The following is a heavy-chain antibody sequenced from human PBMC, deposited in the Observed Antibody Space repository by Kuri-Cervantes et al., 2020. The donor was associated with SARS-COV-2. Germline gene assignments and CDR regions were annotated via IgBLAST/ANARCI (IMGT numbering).Heavy chain of an antibody. J-gene: IGHJ4*02. CDR3: ARDPTIAAAATNFDY. Sequence: ASVKVSYKASGYTFTGYYMHWVRQAPGQGLEWMGWINPNSGGTNYAQKFQGRVTMTRDTSISTAYMELSRLRSDDTAVYYCARDPTIAAAATNFDYWGQGTLVTVSS. V-gene: IGHV1-2*02. D-gene: IGHD6-13*01. CDR1: GYTFTGYY. CDR2: INPNSGGT.